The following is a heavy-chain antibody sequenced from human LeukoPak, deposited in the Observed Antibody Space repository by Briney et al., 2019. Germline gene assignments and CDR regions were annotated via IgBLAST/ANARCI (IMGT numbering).Heavy chain of an antibody. V-gene: IGHV3-33*01. D-gene: IGHD3-22*01. CDR3: AREHYDSSGYYYFDY. CDR1: GFTFSSYG. CDR2: IWYDGSNK. J-gene: IGHJ4*02. Sequence: GGSLRLSCAASGFTFSSYGMHWVRQAPGKGLEWVAVIWYDGSNKYYADSVEGRFTISRDNSKNTLYLQMNSLRAEDTAVYYCAREHYDSSGYYYFDYWGQGTLVTVSS.